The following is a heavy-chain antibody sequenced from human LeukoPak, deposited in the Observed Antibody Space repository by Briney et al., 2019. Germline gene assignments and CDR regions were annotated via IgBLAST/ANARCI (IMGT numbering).Heavy chain of an antibody. D-gene: IGHD2-8*01. Sequence: GGSLRLSCAASGFTFNGYWMSWVRQAPGKGLEWVASINKDGSERHYVDSVKGRFTISRENTKNSLFLQMNSLRAEDTAVYYCARLNDDVTKLDYWGQGTLVTVSS. CDR1: GFTFNGYW. CDR2: INKDGSER. J-gene: IGHJ4*02. V-gene: IGHV3-7*01. CDR3: ARLNDDVTKLDY.